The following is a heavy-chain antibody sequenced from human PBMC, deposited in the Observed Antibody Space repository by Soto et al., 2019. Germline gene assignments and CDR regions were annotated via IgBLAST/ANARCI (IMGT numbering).Heavy chain of an antibody. Sequence: EVQLLESGGGLVQPGGSLRLSCVASGFTFSTYTMSWVRQAPGKGLEWVSVISGSGGSSGPSYADSVQGRFSISRDNPSNTLYPPMNSLRGEDTAMYYCAKARCSNANCYVPEYWGQGTRVTVSS. CDR3: AKARCSNANCYVPEY. CDR2: ISGSGGSSGP. V-gene: IGHV3-23*01. D-gene: IGHD2-2*01. CDR1: GFTFSTYT. J-gene: IGHJ4*02.